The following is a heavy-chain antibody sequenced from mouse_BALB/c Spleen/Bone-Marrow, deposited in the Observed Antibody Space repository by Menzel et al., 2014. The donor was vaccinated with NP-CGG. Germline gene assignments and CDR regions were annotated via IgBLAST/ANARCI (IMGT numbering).Heavy chain of an antibody. CDR1: GHTFTEYT. CDR2: INPNNGGT. D-gene: IGHD2-14*01. V-gene: IGHV1-18*01. Sequence: EVQLQQSGPELVKPGASVKISCKTSGHTFTEYTTHWVKQSHGESLEWIGGINPNNGGTSYNQKFKGKATLTVDKSSSTAYMELRSLTSEDSAVYYCARNYRYDGSWFAYWGQGTLVTVSA. J-gene: IGHJ3*01. CDR3: ARNYRYDGSWFAY.